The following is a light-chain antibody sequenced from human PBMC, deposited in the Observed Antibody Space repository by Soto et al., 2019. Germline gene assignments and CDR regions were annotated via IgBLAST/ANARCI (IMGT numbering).Light chain of an antibody. CDR3: QQYNNWPLT. CDR1: QNVGNN. Sequence: EVVMTQSPDTLSVSPGERATLSCRASQNVGNNLAWYQQKRGQAPRLLMSGASTRASGVPARFSGSRSGTEFTLTISSLQSEDFAVYYCQQYNNWPLTFGGGTKVDIK. J-gene: IGKJ4*01. CDR2: GAS. V-gene: IGKV3-15*01.